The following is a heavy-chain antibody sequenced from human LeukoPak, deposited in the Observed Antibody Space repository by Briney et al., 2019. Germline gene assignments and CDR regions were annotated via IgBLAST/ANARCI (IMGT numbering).Heavy chain of an antibody. CDR2: IDKSGSNI. CDR1: GFIFSGHY. Sequence: PGGSLRLSCAASGFIFSGHYMGWIRQAPGKGLEWVAYIDKSGSNIDYADSVKGRFTVSRDNTRNSLFLQMNSLSAEDTAVYFCAREESRLYGNPDHWGQGTLVTVSS. V-gene: IGHV3-11*01. D-gene: IGHD2/OR15-2a*01. J-gene: IGHJ4*02. CDR3: AREESRLYGNPDH.